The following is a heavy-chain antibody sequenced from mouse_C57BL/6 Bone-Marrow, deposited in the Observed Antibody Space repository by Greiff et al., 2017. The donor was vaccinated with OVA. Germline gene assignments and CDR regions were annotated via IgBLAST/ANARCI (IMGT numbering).Heavy chain of an antibody. V-gene: IGHV1-7*01. CDR3: ARRKTAVEATDWYVDV. D-gene: IGHD1-1*01. J-gene: IGHJ1*03. Sequence: QVQLKQSGAELAKPGASVKLSCKASGYTFTSYWMHWVKQRPGQGLEWIGYINPSSGYTKYNQKFKDKATLTADKSSSTAYMQLSSLTYEDSAVYYWARRKTAVEATDWYVDVWGRGTAVTVTS. CDR2: INPSSGYT. CDR1: GYTFTSYW.